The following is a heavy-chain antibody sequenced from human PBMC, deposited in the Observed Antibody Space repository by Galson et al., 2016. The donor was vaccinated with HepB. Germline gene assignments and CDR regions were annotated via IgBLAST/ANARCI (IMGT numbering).Heavy chain of an antibody. CDR3: SKVMAGTTTYYDFVSADY. V-gene: IGHV3-23*01. D-gene: IGHD3-3*01. Sequence: SLRLSCAASGFTFSSYAMSWVRQAPGKGLEWVSSIGGSGSSTYYAGSVKGRFTISRDNSKITLYLQMNSLRAEDTAVYYCSKVMAGTTTYYDFVSADYWGQGSLVTVSS. J-gene: IGHJ4*02. CDR2: IGGSGSST. CDR1: GFTFSSYA.